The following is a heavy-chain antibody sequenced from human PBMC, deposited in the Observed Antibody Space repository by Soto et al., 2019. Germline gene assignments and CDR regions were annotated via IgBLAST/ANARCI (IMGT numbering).Heavy chain of an antibody. CDR2: IIPIFGPA. CDR3: ARVDGSGYYYAY. CDR1: GGTFSTYT. Sequence: QVQLVQSGAEVKKPGSSVMVSCKASGGTFSTYTISWVRQAPGQGLEWMGGIIPIFGPADYAQKFQGRVTITADESTSTAYMELSSLRSEDTAVYYCARVDGSGYYYAYWGQGTLVTVSS. D-gene: IGHD3-22*01. J-gene: IGHJ4*02. V-gene: IGHV1-69*01.